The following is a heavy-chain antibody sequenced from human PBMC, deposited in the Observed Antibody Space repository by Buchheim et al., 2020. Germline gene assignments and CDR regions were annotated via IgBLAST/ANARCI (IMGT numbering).Heavy chain of an antibody. V-gene: IGHV3-30-3*02. CDR2: ISYDGSNK. D-gene: IGHD2-2*01. CDR3: AKRAGEYYCSSTSCYRPDWFDP. CDR1: GFIFSSYA. J-gene: IGHJ5*02. Sequence: QVQLVESGGGVVQPGRSLRLSCAASGFIFSSYAMHWVRQAPGKGLEWVAVISYDGSNKYYADSVKGRFTISRDNSKNTLYLQMNSLRAEDTAVYYCAKRAGEYYCSSTSCYRPDWFDPWGQGTL.